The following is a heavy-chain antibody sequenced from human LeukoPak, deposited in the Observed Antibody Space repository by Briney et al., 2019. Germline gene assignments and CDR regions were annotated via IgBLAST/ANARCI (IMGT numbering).Heavy chain of an antibody. J-gene: IGHJ4*02. V-gene: IGHV4-59*01. CDR2: IYYSGST. CDR1: AGSMSSYY. Sequence: PSETLSLTCTVSAGSMSSYYWSWIRHPPGEGREWNRYIYYSGSTAYNPSLQSRVTISLDTSKSQFSLKVNSVTAADTAVYYCARFGSSSRTAPFDCWGQGTLVTVSS. CDR3: ARFGSSSRTAPFDC. D-gene: IGHD1-26*01.